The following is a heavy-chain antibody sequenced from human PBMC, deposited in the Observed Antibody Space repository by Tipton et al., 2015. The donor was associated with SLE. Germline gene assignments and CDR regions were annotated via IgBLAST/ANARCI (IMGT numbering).Heavy chain of an antibody. CDR1: GASISSAGYY. J-gene: IGHJ5*02. CDR2: IYLSGIT. V-gene: IGHV4-31*11. CDR3: ARAPVRGENWFDP. D-gene: IGHD3-10*01. Sequence: LRLSCAVSGASISSAGYYWSWIRQHPGKGLEWIGCIYLSGITYYNPSLKSRVTISADTSKNQFSLRLTSVTAADTAVYYCARAPVRGENWFDPWGQGTLVTVSS.